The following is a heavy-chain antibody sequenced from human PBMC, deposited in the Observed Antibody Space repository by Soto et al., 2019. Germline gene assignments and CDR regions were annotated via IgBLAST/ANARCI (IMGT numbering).Heavy chain of an antibody. J-gene: IGHJ5*02. CDR3: AQDLGSSWYHYNSFAP. CDR1: GFTFSGYA. Sequence: EVQLLESGGGLVQPGGSLRLSFAASGFTFSGYAMSWVRQAPGKGLEWVSAIGSGSPFYADSVKGRFTISRDNANSMLYLKMNSLRADDTAVYFCAQDLGSSWYHYNSFAPGGQGTLVTVSS. D-gene: IGHD6-13*01. V-gene: IGHV3-23*01. CDR2: IGSGSP.